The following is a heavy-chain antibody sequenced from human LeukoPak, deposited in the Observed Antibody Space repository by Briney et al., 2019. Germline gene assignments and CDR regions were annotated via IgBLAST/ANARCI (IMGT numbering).Heavy chain of an antibody. J-gene: IGHJ4*02. D-gene: IGHD1-26*01. CDR2: ISSSSYPI. V-gene: IGHV3-48*01. CDR1: GFTFSGYS. Sequence: PGGSLRLSCAASGFTFSGYSMNWVRQAPGKGLEWVSYISSSSYPIYYADSVKGRFTISRDNARNSLYLEMNGLRAEDTAVYYCARGRSSGSYSGEYWGQGTLVTVSS. CDR3: ARGRSSGSYSGEY.